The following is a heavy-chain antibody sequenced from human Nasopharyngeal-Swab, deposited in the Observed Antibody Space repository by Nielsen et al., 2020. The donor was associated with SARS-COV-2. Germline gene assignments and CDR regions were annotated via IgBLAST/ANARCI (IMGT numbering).Heavy chain of an antibody. CDR1: GFTFTSSA. CDR2: IVVGSGNT. J-gene: IGHJ6*02. V-gene: IGHV1-58*02. D-gene: IGHD2-15*01. CDR3: AADVVVVRGMDV. Sequence: PVKVSCKASGFTFTSSAMQWVRQARGQRLEWIGWIVVGSGNTNYAQKFQERVTITRDMSTSTAYMELSSLRSEDTAVYYCAADVVVVRGMDVWGQGTTVTVSS.